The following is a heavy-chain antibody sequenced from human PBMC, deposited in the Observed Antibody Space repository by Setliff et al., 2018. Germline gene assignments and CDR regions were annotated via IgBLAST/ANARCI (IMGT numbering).Heavy chain of an antibody. CDR3: ARDQKGYNNQPDPYHYYGMDV. V-gene: IGHV1-46*01. D-gene: IGHD5-12*01. Sequence: ASVKVSCKASGYTFTSYYMHWVRQAPGQGLEWMGIINPSGGSTSYAQKFQGRVTMTRDTSTSTVYMELSSLRVEDTALYYCARDQKGYNNQPDPYHYYGMDVWGQGTTVTVSS. CDR2: INPSGGST. CDR1: GYTFTSYY. J-gene: IGHJ6*02.